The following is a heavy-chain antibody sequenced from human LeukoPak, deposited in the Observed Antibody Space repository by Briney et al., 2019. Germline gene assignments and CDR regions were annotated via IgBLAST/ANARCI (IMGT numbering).Heavy chain of an antibody. V-gene: IGHV4-59*01. J-gene: IGHJ6*02. CDR3: AREDRLQGSYYYGMDV. CDR2: IYYSGST. D-gene: IGHD2-2*01. Sequence: SETLSLTCTVSGGSISSYYWSWIRQPSGKGLEWIGNIYYSGSTKYNPSLKSRVTISIDTSKNHFSLELSSVTAADTAVYYCAREDRLQGSYYYGMDVWGQGTTVTVSS. CDR1: GGSISSYY.